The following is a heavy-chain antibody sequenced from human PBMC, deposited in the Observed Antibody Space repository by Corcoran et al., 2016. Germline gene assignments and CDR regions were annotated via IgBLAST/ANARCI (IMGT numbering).Heavy chain of an antibody. CDR1: GGSFSGYY. Sequence: QVQLQQWGAGLLKPSETLSLTCAVYGGSFSGYYWSWIRQPPGKGLEWIGEINHSGSTNYNPSLKSRVTISVDTSKNQFSLKLSSVTAADTAVYDGARGRGGGGDIVVVVAATPYYYYGMDVWGQGTTVTVSS. CDR3: ARGRGGGGDIVVVVAATPYYYYGMDV. D-gene: IGHD2-15*01. CDR2: INHSGST. J-gene: IGHJ6*02. V-gene: IGHV4-34*01.